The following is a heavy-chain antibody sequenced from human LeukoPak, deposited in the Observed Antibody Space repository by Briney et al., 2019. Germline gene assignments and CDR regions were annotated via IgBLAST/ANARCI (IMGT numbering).Heavy chain of an antibody. CDR1: GYTFTGYY. CDR2: INPNSGGT. Sequence: ALVKVSCKASGYTFTGYYMHWVRQAPGQGLEWMGWINPNSGGTNYAQKFQGRVTMTRNTSISTAYMELSSLRSEDTAVYYCARGEATTVTTKGDYYYGMDVWGQGTTVTVSS. J-gene: IGHJ6*02. V-gene: IGHV1-2*02. D-gene: IGHD4-17*01. CDR3: ARGEATTVTTKGDYYYGMDV.